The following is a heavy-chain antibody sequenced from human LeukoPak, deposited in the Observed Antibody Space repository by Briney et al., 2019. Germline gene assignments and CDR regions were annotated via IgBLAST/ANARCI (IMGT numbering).Heavy chain of an antibody. V-gene: IGHV4-34*01. D-gene: IGHD3-9*01. CDR2: INHSGST. CDR3: ARVLLRYFDWFRGAFDI. CDR1: GGSFSGYY. J-gene: IGHJ3*02. Sequence: SETLSLTCAVYGGSFSGYYWSWIRQPPGKGLEWIGEINHSGSTNYNPSLKSRVTISVDTSKNQFSLKLSSVTAADTAVYYCARVLLRYFDWFRGAFDIWGQGTMVTVSS.